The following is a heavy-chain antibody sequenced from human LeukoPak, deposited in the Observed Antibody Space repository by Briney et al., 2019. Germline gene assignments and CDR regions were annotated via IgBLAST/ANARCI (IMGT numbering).Heavy chain of an antibody. CDR3: TRAISGRDAFDI. D-gene: IGHD3-10*01. CDR2: IYYGGSA. J-gene: IGHJ3*02. CDR1: GFSISSYD. Sequence: SAETLTLTCTASGFSISSYDLSWIRQPPGKGLEWMGDIYYGGSANYNPSLKSRLTISSGTSNNQFSLQLSTVPGGDAAVYYCTRAISGRDAFDIWGQGTTVTVS. V-gene: IGHV4-59*01.